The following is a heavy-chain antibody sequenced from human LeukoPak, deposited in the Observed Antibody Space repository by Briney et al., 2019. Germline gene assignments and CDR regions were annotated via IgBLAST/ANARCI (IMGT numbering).Heavy chain of an antibody. CDR3: ARGSPRLVTIIVVVIDPFFDY. CDR1: GFTFSSYA. V-gene: IGHV3-30*04. D-gene: IGHD3-22*01. Sequence: GRSLRLSCAASGFTFSSYAMHWVRQAPGKGLEWVAVISYDGSNKYYADSVKGRFTISRDNSKNTLYLQMNSLRAEDTAVYYCARGSPRLVTIIVVVIDPFFDYWGQGTLVTVSS. J-gene: IGHJ4*02. CDR2: ISYDGSNK.